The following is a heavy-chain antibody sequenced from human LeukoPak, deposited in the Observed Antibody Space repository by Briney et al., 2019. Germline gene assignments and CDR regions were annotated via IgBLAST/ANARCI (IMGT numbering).Heavy chain of an antibody. D-gene: IGHD3-22*01. CDR2: IYSGGGT. CDR3: ASLRYYYDSSGYSGDAFDI. Sequence: GGSLRLSCAASGFTVSSNYMSWARQAPGKGLEWVSVIYSGGGTDYADSVKGRFTISRDDSKNTLYLQMNSLRAEDAAVYYCASLRYYYDSSGYSGDAFDIWGQGTMVTVSS. V-gene: IGHV3-66*01. CDR1: GFTVSSNY. J-gene: IGHJ3*02.